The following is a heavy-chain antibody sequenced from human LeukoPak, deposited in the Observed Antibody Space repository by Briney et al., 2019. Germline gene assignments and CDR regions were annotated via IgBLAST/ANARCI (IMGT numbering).Heavy chain of an antibody. Sequence: PGGSLRLSCTASGFRFSNYAMNWVRQAPGKGLEWVSVISGGGSSTNYADSVKGRFTISRENSKNTLYLQMNSLRAEDTAVYYCAHTDSYYFDSGMVSWGRGALATVSS. CDR3: AHTDSYYFDSGMVS. J-gene: IGHJ5*02. D-gene: IGHD3-22*01. CDR1: GFRFSNYA. V-gene: IGHV3-23*01. CDR2: ISGGGSST.